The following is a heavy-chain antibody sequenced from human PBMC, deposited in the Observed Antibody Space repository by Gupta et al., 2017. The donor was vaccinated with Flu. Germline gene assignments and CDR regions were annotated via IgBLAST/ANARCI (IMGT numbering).Heavy chain of an antibody. V-gene: IGHV3-30-3*01. Sequence: QVQVVESGGGVVQPGRSLRLSCEASGFTFSSYAMHWVRQAPGKGLEWVAVVAYDGDKTYYADSVKGRFTISRDNSNNILYLQMNSLRPEDTAVYYCAGIKARPFFYYFMDVWGIGTTVTVSS. CDR3: AGIKARPFFYYFMDV. CDR2: VAYDGDKT. CDR1: GFTFSSYA. D-gene: IGHD6-6*01. J-gene: IGHJ6*03.